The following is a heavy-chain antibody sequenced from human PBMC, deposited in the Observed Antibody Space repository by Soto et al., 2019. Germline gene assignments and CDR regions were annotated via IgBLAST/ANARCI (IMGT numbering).Heavy chain of an antibody. V-gene: IGHV3-23*01. Sequence: ESGGGLVQPGGSLRLSCAASGFTFATYAMNWVRQAPGKGLEWVSGITGNGGSTYYADSVKGRFTISRDNSKNTLYLQMNSLRADDTAVYYCAKDRSVDTRDWFDPWGQGTLVTVSS. CDR2: ITGNGGST. J-gene: IGHJ5*02. CDR1: GFTFATYA. CDR3: AKDRSVDTRDWFDP. D-gene: IGHD5-18*01.